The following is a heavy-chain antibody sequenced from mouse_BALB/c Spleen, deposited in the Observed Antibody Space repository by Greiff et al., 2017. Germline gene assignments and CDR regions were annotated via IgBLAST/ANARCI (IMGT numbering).Heavy chain of an antibody. CDR2: ISSGGSYT. CDR3: ARGGLRREAWFAY. CDR1: GFTFSSYA. Sequence: VQLKESGGGLVKPGGSLKLSCAASGFTFSSYAMSWVRQSPEKRLEWVAEISSGGSYTYYPDTVTGRFTISRDNAKNTLYLEMSSLRSEDTAMYYCARGGLRREAWFAYWGQGTLVTVCA. J-gene: IGHJ3*01. V-gene: IGHV5-9-4*01. D-gene: IGHD2-4*01.